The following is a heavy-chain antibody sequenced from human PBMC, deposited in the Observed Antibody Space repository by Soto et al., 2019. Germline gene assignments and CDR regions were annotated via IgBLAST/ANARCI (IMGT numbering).Heavy chain of an antibody. CDR1: GFTFSSYA. Sequence: ESGGGVVQPGRSLRLSCAASGFTFSSYAMHWVRQAPGKGLEWVAVISYDGSNKYYADSVKGRFTISRDNSKNTLYLQMNSLRAEDTAVYYCARPPDYGDYFYLNWFDPWGQGTLVTVSS. V-gene: IGHV3-30-3*01. J-gene: IGHJ5*02. CDR2: ISYDGSNK. CDR3: ARPPDYGDYFYLNWFDP. D-gene: IGHD4-17*01.